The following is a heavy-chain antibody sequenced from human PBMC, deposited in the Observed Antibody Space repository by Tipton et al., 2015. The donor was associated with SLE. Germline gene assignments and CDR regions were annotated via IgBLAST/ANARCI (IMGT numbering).Heavy chain of an antibody. CDR3: ARHGGGADEYDSLNF. D-gene: IGHD3-22*01. V-gene: IGHV5-51*01. J-gene: IGHJ3*01. CDR1: GYNFPNFW. Sequence: QLVQSGAEVKKSGESLKISCKGSGYNFPNFWIGWVRQMPGKGLEWMGITYPANSKTRYSPSFQGHVTISADKSTSTAYLQWSSLEASDSAMYYCARHGGGADEYDSLNFWGQGTKVSVSS. CDR2: TYPANSKT.